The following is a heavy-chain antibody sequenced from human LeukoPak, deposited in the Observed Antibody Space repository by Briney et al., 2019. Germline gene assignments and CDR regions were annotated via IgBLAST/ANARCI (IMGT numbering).Heavy chain of an antibody. V-gene: IGHV4-61*02. CDR3: ASELAGIFDY. CDR2: IYTSGST. CDR1: GGSISSGSYY. Sequence: SETLSLTCTVSGGSISSGSYYWSWIRQPAGKGLEWIGRIYTSGSTNYNPSLESRVTISVDTSKNQFSLKLSSVTAADTAVYYCASELAGIFDYWGQGTLVTVSS. D-gene: IGHD3-10*01. J-gene: IGHJ4*02.